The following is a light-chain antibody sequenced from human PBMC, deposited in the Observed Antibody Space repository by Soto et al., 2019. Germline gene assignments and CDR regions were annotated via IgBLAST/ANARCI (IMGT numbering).Light chain of an antibody. CDR1: SCDVGAYSY. CDR2: GVI. J-gene: IGLJ1*01. Sequence: QSVLTQPASVSGSPGQSITISCTGTSCDVGAYSYVSWYQQQPGKAPKLMIYGVINRPSGVSNRFSGSKSGNTASLTISGLRAEDEAYYYCSSFTSSNTGVFXTGTKVTVL. CDR3: SSFTSSNTGV. V-gene: IGLV2-14*01.